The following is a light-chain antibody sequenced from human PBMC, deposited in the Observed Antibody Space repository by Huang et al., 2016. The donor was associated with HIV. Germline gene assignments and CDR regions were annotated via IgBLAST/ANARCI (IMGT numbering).Light chain of an antibody. V-gene: IGKV1-6*01. CDR2: GAS. J-gene: IGKJ1*01. CDR3: LQDHNYPRT. Sequence: AIQMTQSTSSLSASVGDRVTITCRASQGSTDDLAWYQQKPGKAPKLLISGASTLRSGVPSRFSGSGSGTDFTLTISSLQPEDYATYYCLQDHNYPRTFGQGTKVEI. CDR1: QGSTDD.